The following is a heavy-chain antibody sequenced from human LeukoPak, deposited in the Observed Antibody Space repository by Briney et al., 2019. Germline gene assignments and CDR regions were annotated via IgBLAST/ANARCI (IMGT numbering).Heavy chain of an antibody. CDR2: VHYSGGS. CDR1: GGSISSSTYY. J-gene: IGHJ6*03. CDR3: ARDQYYMDV. V-gene: IGHV4-39*07. Sequence: PSETLSLTCTVSGGSISSSTYYWGWIRQSPGKGLEWIGSVHYSGGSYYNPSLKSRVTISLNTSKNQFSLKLSSVTAADTAVYYCARDQYYMDVWDKGTTVTVSS.